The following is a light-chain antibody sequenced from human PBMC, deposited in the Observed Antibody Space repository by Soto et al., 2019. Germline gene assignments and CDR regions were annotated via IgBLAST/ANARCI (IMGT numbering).Light chain of an antibody. CDR2: ASS. J-gene: IGKJ1*01. V-gene: IGKV1-39*01. CDR3: QHSYTSPPA. CDR1: QSISTY. Sequence: DIQMTQSPSSLSASVGDRVTITCRASQSISTYLNWYQQKPGKAPSLLMYASSTLQSGVPSRFSGSGSGTDFTLTISSLLPEDFATYYCQHSYTSPPAFGQGTTVEI.